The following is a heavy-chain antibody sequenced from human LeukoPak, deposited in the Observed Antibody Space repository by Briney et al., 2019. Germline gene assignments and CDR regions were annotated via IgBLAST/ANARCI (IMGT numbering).Heavy chain of an antibody. CDR2: IKQDGSER. D-gene: IGHD6-19*01. J-gene: IGHJ4*02. Sequence: PGGSLRLSCATSGFTFSSYWMGWVRQAPGKGLEWVANIKQDGSERYHVDSVRGRFTISRDNAKNSLDLQLNILRAEDTAIYYCARVFSGGYYPDYWGQGTLVTVSS. CDR1: GFTFSSYW. CDR3: ARVFSGGYYPDY. V-gene: IGHV3-7*04.